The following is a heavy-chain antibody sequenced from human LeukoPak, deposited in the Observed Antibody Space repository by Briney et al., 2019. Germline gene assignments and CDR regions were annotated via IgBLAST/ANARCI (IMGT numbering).Heavy chain of an antibody. Sequence: SETLSLTCAVSGGSISNSFFSWIRQSAGKGLEWIGRIYSSGSTNYNPSLKSRVTMSVDTSRNQFSLNLRSVTAADTAVYYCASTSGYYYFDYWGQGTLVTVSS. V-gene: IGHV4-4*07. D-gene: IGHD3-22*01. CDR3: ASTSGYYYFDY. CDR1: GGSISNSF. CDR2: IYSSGST. J-gene: IGHJ4*02.